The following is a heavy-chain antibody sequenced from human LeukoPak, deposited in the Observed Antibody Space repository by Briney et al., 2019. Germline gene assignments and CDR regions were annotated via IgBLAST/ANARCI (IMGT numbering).Heavy chain of an antibody. J-gene: IGHJ4*02. V-gene: IGHV3-7*01. CDR1: GFTFSSYW. D-gene: IGHD2-15*01. CDR2: IKQDGSEK. CDR3: ARDFYCSGGSCYGPFDY. Sequence: GGSLRLSCAASGFTFSSYWMSWVRQAPGKGLEWVANIKQDGSEKYYVDSVKGRFTISRDNAKNSLYLQMNSLRAEDTAVYYCARDFYCSGGSCYGPFDYWGQGTLVTVSS.